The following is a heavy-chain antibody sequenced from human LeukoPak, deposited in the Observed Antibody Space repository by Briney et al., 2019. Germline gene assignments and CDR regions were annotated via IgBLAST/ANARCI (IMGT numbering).Heavy chain of an antibody. D-gene: IGHD2-15*01. J-gene: IGHJ4*02. CDR3: AKYVVAASTYYFDY. V-gene: IGHV3-23*01. CDR2: ITSGGST. Sequence: QRGGSLRLSCAASGFTFSSDAMSWVRRAPGKGLEWVSTITSGGSTYYPDSVKGRITISRDNSKNTLYLQMNSLTADDTAVYYCAKYVVAASTYYFDYWGQGTLVTVSS. CDR1: GFTFSSDA.